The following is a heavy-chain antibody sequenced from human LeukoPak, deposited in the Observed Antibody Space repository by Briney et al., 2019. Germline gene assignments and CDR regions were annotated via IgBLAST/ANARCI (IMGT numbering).Heavy chain of an antibody. CDR2: ISGSGGIT. D-gene: IGHD6-19*01. V-gene: IGHV3-23*01. J-gene: IGHJ4*02. CDR3: AKTRAGNSSGRDPGWPMDY. CDR1: GFTFGSYA. Sequence: PGGSLRLSCAASGFTFGSYAIYWVRQAPGKGLEWVSGISGSGGITYFVDSVKGRFTISRDNSKNTVYLQINSLRAEDTALYYCAKTRAGNSSGRDPGWPMDYWGQGTWSPSLQ.